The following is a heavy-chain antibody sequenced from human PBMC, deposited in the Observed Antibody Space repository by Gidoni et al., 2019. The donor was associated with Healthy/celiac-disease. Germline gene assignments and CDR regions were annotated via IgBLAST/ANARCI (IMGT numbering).Heavy chain of an antibody. CDR2: ISYDGSNK. CDR1: GFTFSSYA. D-gene: IGHD3-3*01. CDR3: ARDSPPFGVVMGAFDI. Sequence: QVQLVESGGGVVQPGRSLRLSCAASGFTFSSYAMHWVRQAPGKGLEWVAVISYDGSNKYYADSVKGRFTISRDNSKNTLYLQMNSLRAEDTAVYYCARDSPPFGVVMGAFDIWGQGTMVTVSS. V-gene: IGHV3-30-3*01. J-gene: IGHJ3*02.